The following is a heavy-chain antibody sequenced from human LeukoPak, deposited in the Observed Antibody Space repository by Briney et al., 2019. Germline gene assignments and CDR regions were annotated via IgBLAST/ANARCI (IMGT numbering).Heavy chain of an antibody. D-gene: IGHD1-20*01. CDR2: INPNSGGT. V-gene: IGHV1-2*06. CDR3: ARFYNWNAPTFDY. Sequence: ASVKVSCKASGYTFSGYYMHWVRQAPGQGLEWMGRINPNSGGTNYAQKFQGRVTMTRDTSIGTAYMELSRLRSDDTAVYYCARFYNWNAPTFDYWGQGTLVTVSS. CDR1: GYTFSGYY. J-gene: IGHJ4*02.